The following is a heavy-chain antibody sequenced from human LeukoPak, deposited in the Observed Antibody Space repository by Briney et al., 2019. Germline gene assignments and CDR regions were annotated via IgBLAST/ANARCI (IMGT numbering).Heavy chain of an antibody. V-gene: IGHV3-30*02. D-gene: IGHD2/OR15-2a*01. CDR2: IRSDGSTK. J-gene: IGHJ6*03. CDR3: AKDRPYSNSEGYYFYHMDV. Sequence: GGSLRLSCAASGFTFSNYGLRWVRQAPGKGLEWVAFIRSDGSTKYYADSVKGRFTNSRDNSKNTLYLQMNSLRAEDTAVYYCAKDRPYSNSEGYYFYHMDVWGMGTTVIVSS. CDR1: GFTFSNYG.